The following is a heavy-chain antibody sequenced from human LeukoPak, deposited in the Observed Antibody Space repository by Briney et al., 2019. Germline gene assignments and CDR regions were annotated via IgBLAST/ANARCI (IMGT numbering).Heavy chain of an antibody. Sequence: SVKVSCKASGFTFTSSAVQWVRQARGRRLEWIGWIVVGSGNTNYAQKFQERVTVMRDTSTSTVYMEVSSLRSEDTAVYYCAADLSGDSSGYRDFDYWGQGTLVTVSS. J-gene: IGHJ4*02. CDR3: AADLSGDSSGYRDFDY. V-gene: IGHV1-58*01. CDR2: IVVGSGNT. D-gene: IGHD3-22*01. CDR1: GFTFTSSA.